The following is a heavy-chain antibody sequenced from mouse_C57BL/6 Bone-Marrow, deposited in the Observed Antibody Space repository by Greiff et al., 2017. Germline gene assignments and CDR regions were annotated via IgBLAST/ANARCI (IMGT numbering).Heavy chain of an antibody. D-gene: IGHD2-2*01. CDR1: GFTFSDYY. CDR3: AREGGVREGFAY. J-gene: IGHJ3*01. CDR2: ISNGGGST. Sequence: EVMLVESGGGLVQPGGSLKLSCAASGFTFSDYYMYWVRQTPEKRLEWVAYISNGGGSTYYPDTVKGRFTISRDNAKNTLYLQMRRLKSEDTAMYYCAREGGVREGFAYWGQGTLVTVSA. V-gene: IGHV5-12*01.